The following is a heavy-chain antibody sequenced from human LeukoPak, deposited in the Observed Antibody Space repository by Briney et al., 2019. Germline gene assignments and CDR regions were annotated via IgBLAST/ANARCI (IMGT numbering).Heavy chain of an antibody. Sequence: PGGSLRLSCAASGFDFGAYEMNWVRQAPGKGREWVAYFAGSDTTKYYADSVRGRFTISRDNAKKSLYLQMNSLRAEDTALYYCTTLGYHLVSWGQGTLVTVSS. CDR1: GFDFGAYE. CDR3: TTLGYHLVS. V-gene: IGHV3-48*03. CDR2: FAGSDTTK. D-gene: IGHD3-22*01. J-gene: IGHJ4*02.